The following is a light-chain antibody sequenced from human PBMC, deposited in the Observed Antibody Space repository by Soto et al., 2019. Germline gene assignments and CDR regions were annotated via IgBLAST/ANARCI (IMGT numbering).Light chain of an antibody. J-gene: IGLJ3*02. CDR1: SSNIGNDY. V-gene: IGLV1-51*01. Sequence: QSVLTQPPSVSAAPGQTVTISCSGSSSNIGNDYVSWYQQLPGTAPKLLIYENTKRPSGIPDRFSGSKSGTSATLGITGIQTGDEADYYCGTWDNSLRAVVFGGGTKLTVL. CDR3: GTWDNSLRAVV. CDR2: ENT.